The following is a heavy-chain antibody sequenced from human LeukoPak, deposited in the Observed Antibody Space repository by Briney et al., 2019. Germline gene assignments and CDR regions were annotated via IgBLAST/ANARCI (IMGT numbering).Heavy chain of an antibody. CDR2: IYYSENT. J-gene: IGHJ4*02. Sequence: SETLSLTCTVSSGSISSSSYYWGWIRQPPGNGLEWIGTIYYSENTYYNPSLKSRVTISVDTSKNQFSLKLNSVTAADTAVYYCARQQVVGGYNFWSGYYADVFDYWGQGTLVTVSS. D-gene: IGHD3-3*01. CDR1: SGSISSSSYY. CDR3: ARQQVVGGYNFWSGYYADVFDY. V-gene: IGHV4-39*01.